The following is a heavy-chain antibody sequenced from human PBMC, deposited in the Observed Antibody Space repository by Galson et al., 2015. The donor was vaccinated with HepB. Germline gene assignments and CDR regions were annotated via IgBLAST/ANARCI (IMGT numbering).Heavy chain of an antibody. CDR1: GFSFRTYD. CDR2: MPYDGSDY. J-gene: IGHJ4*02. D-gene: IGHD2-15*01. Sequence: SLRLACAASGFSFRTYDMHWVRQAPGKGLEWGAVMPYDGSDYYYADSVKGRFTISRDNSKNRLYLQMNSLSAEDTAVYYCAKDGRGCSGGNCPFDYWGQGTLVTVSS. V-gene: IGHV3-30*18. CDR3: AKDGRGCSGGNCPFDY.